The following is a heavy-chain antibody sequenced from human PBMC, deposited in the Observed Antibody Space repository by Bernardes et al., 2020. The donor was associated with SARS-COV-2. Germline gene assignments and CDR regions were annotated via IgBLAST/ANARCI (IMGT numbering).Heavy chain of an antibody. Sequence: VGSLRLSCAASGFTFRSSAMSWVRQAPGQGLEWVSAISGSGGSTYYADSVKGRFTISRDNSKNTLYLQMNSLRAEDTAVYYCAKDSDASDSYDAFDIWGQGTMVTVSS. CDR3: AKDSDASDSYDAFDI. D-gene: IGHD2-15*01. CDR1: GFTFRSSA. CDR2: ISGSGGST. J-gene: IGHJ3*02. V-gene: IGHV3-23*01.